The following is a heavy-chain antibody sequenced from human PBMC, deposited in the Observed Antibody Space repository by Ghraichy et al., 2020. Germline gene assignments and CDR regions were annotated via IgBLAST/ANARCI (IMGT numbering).Heavy chain of an antibody. Sequence: SETLSLTCTVSGGSISSSSYYWGWIRQPPGKGLEWIGSIYYSGSTYYNPSLKSRVTISVDTSKNQFSLKLSSVTAADTAVYYCARHAPYYYDSSGPIYWGQGTLVTVSS. CDR2: IYYSGST. J-gene: IGHJ4*02. D-gene: IGHD3-22*01. V-gene: IGHV4-39*01. CDR1: GGSISSSSYY. CDR3: ARHAPYYYDSSGPIY.